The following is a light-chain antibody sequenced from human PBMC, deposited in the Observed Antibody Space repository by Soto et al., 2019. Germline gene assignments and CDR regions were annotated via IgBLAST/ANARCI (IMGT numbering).Light chain of an antibody. Sequence: QSALTQPPSASGSPGQSVTISCTGTSSDVGGYNYVSWYQQHPGKAPKLMIYEVSKRTSGVPDRFSGSKSGNSASLTVSGRKAEDEADYYCTAYAGSNTFVVVGGGTELTVL. CDR2: EVS. J-gene: IGLJ2*01. CDR3: TAYAGSNTFVV. V-gene: IGLV2-8*01. CDR1: SSDVGGYNY.